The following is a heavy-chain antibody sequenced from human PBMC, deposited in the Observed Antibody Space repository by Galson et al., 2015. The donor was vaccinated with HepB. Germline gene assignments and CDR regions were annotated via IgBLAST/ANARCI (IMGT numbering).Heavy chain of an antibody. J-gene: IGHJ6*02. CDR3: ARDSGGWFGELSPHPWCGMDV. V-gene: IGHV3-30*04. D-gene: IGHD3-10*01. CDR2: ISYDGSNK. CDR1: RFTFSSYA. Sequence: SLRLSCAASRFTFSSYAMHWVRQAPGKGLEWVAVISYDGSNKYYADSVKGLFTISRDNSRNTLYLQMNSLRAEDTAVYYCARDSGGWFGELSPHPWCGMDVWGQGTTVTVSS.